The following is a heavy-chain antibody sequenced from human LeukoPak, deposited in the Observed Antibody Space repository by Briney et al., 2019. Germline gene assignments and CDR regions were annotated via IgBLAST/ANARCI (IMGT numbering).Heavy chain of an antibody. D-gene: IGHD3-10*01. Sequence: SETLFLTCTVSGGSISSYYWNWIRQPPGKGLEWIGYIYYSGSTNYNPSLKSRVTISLDTSKNQFSLKLSSVTAADTAIYYCARDSGSYHGMDVWGKGTTVTVSS. J-gene: IGHJ6*04. CDR1: GGSISSYY. CDR3: ARDSGSYHGMDV. CDR2: IYYSGST. V-gene: IGHV4-59*01.